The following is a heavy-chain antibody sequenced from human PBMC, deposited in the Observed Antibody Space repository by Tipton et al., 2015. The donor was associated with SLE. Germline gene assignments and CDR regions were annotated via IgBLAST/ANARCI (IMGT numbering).Heavy chain of an antibody. V-gene: IGHV3-30*02. J-gene: IGHJ6*02. CDR1: GFTFSSYA. CDR2: IRYDGTNK. D-gene: IGHD4-17*01. CDR3: AKGGPTGYYGMDV. Sequence: SLRLSCAASGFTFSSYAMHWVRQAPGKGLEWVAFIRYDGTNKYYADSVKGRFTISRDNSKNTLYLQMNSLRAEDTAVYYCAKGGPTGYYGMDVWGQGTTVTVSS.